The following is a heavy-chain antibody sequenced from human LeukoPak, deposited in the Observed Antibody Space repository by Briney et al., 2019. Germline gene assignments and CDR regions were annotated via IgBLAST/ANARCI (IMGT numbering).Heavy chain of an antibody. CDR2: IYTSGST. CDR3: ARRKNQLDYYYYYYMDV. Sequence: SETLSLTCTVSGGSISSYYWSWIRQPPGKGLEWIGYIYTSGSTNYNPSLKSRVTLSVDTSKNQFSLELSSVTAADTAVYYCARRKNQLDYYYYYYMDVWGKGTTVTVSS. CDR1: GGSISSYY. D-gene: IGHD3/OR15-3a*01. V-gene: IGHV4-4*09. J-gene: IGHJ6*03.